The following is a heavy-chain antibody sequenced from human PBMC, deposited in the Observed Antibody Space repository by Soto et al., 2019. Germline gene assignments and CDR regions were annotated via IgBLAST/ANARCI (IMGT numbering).Heavy chain of an antibody. CDR1: GFTVSSNY. D-gene: IGHD3-9*01. V-gene: IGHV3-66*01. J-gene: IGHJ4*02. CDR3: ARVLRYFDWFLDY. Sequence: EVQLVESGGGLVQPGGSLRLSCAASGFTVSSNYMSWVRQAPGKGLEWVSAIYSGGSTYYADSVKGRFTISRDNSKNTLYLQMNSLRAEDTAVYYCARVLRYFDWFLDYWGQGTLVTVSS. CDR2: IYSGGST.